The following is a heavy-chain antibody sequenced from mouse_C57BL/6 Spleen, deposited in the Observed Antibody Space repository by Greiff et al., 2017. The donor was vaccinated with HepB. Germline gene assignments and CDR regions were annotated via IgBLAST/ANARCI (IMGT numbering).Heavy chain of an antibody. CDR3: ASGGNDYDGGSFAY. CDR1: GFTFSSYG. J-gene: IGHJ3*01. D-gene: IGHD2-4*01. V-gene: IGHV5-6*01. CDR2: ISSGGSYT. Sequence: EVQVVESGGDLVKPGGSLKLSCAASGFTFSSYGMSWVRQTPDKRLEWVATISSGGSYTYYPDSVKGRFTISRDNAKNTLYLQMSSLKSEDTAMYYCASGGNDYDGGSFAYWGQGTLVTVSA.